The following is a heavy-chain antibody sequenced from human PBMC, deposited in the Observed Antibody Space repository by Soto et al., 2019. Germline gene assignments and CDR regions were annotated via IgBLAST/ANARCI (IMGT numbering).Heavy chain of an antibody. CDR2: IYHAGSV. CDR3: ARTFDYYGMDV. V-gene: IGHV4-38-2*01. J-gene: IGHJ6*02. CDR1: GYSIVSGYY. Sequence: PSETLSLTCAVSGYSIVSGYYWAWIRQSPGKGLEWIGSIYHAGSVYYNPSLNGRVALSMDTSKNHFSLKLTSVTAADTAVYYCARTFDYYGMDVWGQGTTVTV.